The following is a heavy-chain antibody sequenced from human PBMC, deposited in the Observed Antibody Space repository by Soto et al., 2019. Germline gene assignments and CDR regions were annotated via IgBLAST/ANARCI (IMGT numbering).Heavy chain of an antibody. J-gene: IGHJ4*02. CDR3: ARAGRRYFALFDY. CDR2: IIPIFGTA. Sequence: GASVKVSCKASGGTFSSYAISWVRQAPGQGLEWMGGIIPIFGTANYAQKFQGRVTITADESTSTAYMELSSLRSEDTAVYYCARAGRRYFALFDYWGQGTLVTVSS. CDR1: GGTFSSYA. V-gene: IGHV1-69*13. D-gene: IGHD3-9*01.